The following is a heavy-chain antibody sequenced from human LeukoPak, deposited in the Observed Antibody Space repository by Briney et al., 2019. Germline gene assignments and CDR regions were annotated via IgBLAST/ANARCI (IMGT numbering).Heavy chain of an antibody. CDR1: GYSISSGYY. CDR2: IYHSGST. V-gene: IGHV4-38-2*02. CDR3: ARGGGYFLIDAFDI. Sequence: MPSETLSLTCTVSGYSISSGYYWGWIRQPPGKGLEWIGSIYHSGSTYYNPSLKSRVTISVDTSKNQFSLKLSSVTAADTAVYYCARGGGYFLIDAFDIWGLGTMVTVSS. J-gene: IGHJ3*02. D-gene: IGHD3-22*01.